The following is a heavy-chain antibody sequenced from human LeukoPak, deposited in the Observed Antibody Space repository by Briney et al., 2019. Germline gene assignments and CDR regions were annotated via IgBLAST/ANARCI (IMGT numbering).Heavy chain of an antibody. D-gene: IGHD3-22*01. CDR1: GLTFSIYW. CDR3: ARGPLSYYYDSSGYSGY. Sequence: PGGSLRLSCAASGLTFSIYWMSWVRQAPGKGLEWVANIKQDGSEKYYVDSVKGRFTISRDNAKNSLYLQMNSLRAEDTAVYYCARGPLSYYYDSSGYSGYWGQGTLVTVSS. CDR2: IKQDGSEK. V-gene: IGHV3-7*01. J-gene: IGHJ4*02.